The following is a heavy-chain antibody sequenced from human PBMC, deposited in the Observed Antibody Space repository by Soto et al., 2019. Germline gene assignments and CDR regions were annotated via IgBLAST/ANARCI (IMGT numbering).Heavy chain of an antibody. V-gene: IGHV3-11*01. Sequence: QVQLVESGGGLVKPGGSLRLSCAASGFTFSDYYMSWIRQAPGMGLEWVSYISSSGSTIYYADSVKGRFTISRDNAKNSLYLHLIRLHAVDATAYYCVPPITSVTAFASSGQLSLVPVSS. D-gene: IGHD4-17*01. J-gene: IGHJ4*02. CDR1: GFTFSDYY. CDR2: ISSSGSTI. CDR3: VPPITSVTAFAS.